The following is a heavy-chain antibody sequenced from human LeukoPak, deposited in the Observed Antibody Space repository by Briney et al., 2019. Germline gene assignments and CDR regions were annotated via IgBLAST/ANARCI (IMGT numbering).Heavy chain of an antibody. V-gene: IGHV1-2*06. CDR1: GYTFTSYD. J-gene: IGHJ4*02. CDR2: INPNSGGT. D-gene: IGHD4-17*01. Sequence: ASVKVSCKASGYTFTSYDINWVRQATGQGLEWMGRINPNSGGTNYAQKFQGRVTMTRDTSISTAYMELSRLRSDDTAVYYCARDPIMTTGTSPLDYWGQGTLVTVSS. CDR3: ARDPIMTTGTSPLDY.